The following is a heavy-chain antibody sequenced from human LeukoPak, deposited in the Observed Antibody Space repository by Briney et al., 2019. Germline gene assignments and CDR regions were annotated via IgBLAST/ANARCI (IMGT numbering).Heavy chain of an antibody. CDR1: GFTFSSYA. J-gene: IGHJ4*02. D-gene: IGHD3-9*01. Sequence: GGSLRLSCAASGFTFSSYAMSWVRQAPGKGLERVSAISGSGGSTYYADSVKGRFTISRDNSKNTLYLQMNSLRAEDTAVYYCAKDQRYDILTGYFEQDYWGQGTLVTVSS. CDR2: ISGSGGST. CDR3: AKDQRYDILTGYFEQDY. V-gene: IGHV3-23*01.